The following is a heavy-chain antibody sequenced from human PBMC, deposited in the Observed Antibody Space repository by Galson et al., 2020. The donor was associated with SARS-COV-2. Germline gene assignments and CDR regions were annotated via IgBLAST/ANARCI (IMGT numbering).Heavy chain of an antibody. J-gene: IGHJ6*02. D-gene: IGHD5-18*01. V-gene: IGHV3-21*01. Sequence: GESLKISCAASGFPFSTYSMNWVRLAPGKGLEWVSSISTSSSYTYYVDSVKGRFSISRDNPRNSPYLQMNSLRAEDTAVYFCARDEGIRGYNYGRLYYGMDVWGQGTTGTVS. CDR2: ISTSSSYT. CDR1: GFPFSTYS. CDR3: ARDEGIRGYNYGRLYYGMDV.